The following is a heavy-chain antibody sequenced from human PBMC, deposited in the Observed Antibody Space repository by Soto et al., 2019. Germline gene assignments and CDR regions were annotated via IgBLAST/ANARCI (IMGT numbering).Heavy chain of an antibody. D-gene: IGHD2-2*01. J-gene: IGHJ4*02. CDR2: IYYSGST. CDR1: GISVSTSDYY. CDR3: DGFVVPASRNSDFDY. Sequence: SETLSLTCTVSGISVSTSDYYWGWVRQPPGKGLDWIGNIYYSGSTFYNPSLRSRVTLSVDTSKNQFSLRLNSVTAADTAVYFFDGFVVPASRNSDFDYWGQGTLVTVSS. V-gene: IGHV4-39*01.